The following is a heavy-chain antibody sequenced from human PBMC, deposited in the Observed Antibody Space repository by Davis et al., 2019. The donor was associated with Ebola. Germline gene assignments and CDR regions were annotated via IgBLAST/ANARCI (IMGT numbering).Heavy chain of an antibody. CDR1: GFTFSDYY. CDR2: ISSSGSTI. J-gene: IGHJ6*04. D-gene: IGHD6-19*01. V-gene: IGHV3-11*01. Sequence: GESLKISCAASGFTFSDYYMGWIRQAPGKGLEWVSYISSSGSTIYYADSVKGRFTISRDNAKNSLYLQMNSLRAEDTAVYYCAGGKGAVAGRYYYYGMDVWGKGTTVTVSS. CDR3: AGGKGAVAGRYYYYGMDV.